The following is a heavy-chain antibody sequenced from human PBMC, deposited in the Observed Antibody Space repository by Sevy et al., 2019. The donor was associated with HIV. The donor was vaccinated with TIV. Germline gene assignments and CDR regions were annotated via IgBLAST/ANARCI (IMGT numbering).Heavy chain of an antibody. CDR2: FFYTGNP. J-gene: IGHJ4*02. D-gene: IGHD2-21*01. V-gene: IGHV4-59*12. Sequence: SETLSLTCTVSGASISTYVWTWIRQPPGKGLEWVGYFFYTGNPNYNPSLSSRVSISGDMSKNQFSLTLSSVTAADTAIYYCATGAGVSISDFWVQGTLVTVSS. CDR3: ATGAGVSISDF. CDR1: GASISTYV.